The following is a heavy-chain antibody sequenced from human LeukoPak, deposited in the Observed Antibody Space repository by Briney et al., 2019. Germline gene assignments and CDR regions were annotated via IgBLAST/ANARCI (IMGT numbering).Heavy chain of an antibody. CDR1: GYSFTSYG. Sequence: ASVKVSCKASGYSFTSYGISWVRQAPGQGLEWMGWISAYNGNTNYAQKLQGRVTMTTDTSTSTAYMELRSLRSDDTAVYFCAKGNGGWFPYYFDSWGQGTLVTVSS. CDR3: AKGNGGWFPYYFDS. CDR2: ISAYNGNT. D-gene: IGHD6-19*01. V-gene: IGHV1-18*01. J-gene: IGHJ4*02.